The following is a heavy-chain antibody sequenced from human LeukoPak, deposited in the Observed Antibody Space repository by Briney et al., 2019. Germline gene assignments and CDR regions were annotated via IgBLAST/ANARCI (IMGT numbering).Heavy chain of an antibody. J-gene: IGHJ5*02. Sequence: RGSLRLSCAASGFIFSGYYMTWIRQAPGKGLEWVSYISSSGGITYYADSVKGRFTISRDNAKNSLYLEMNSLRDDDTAVYFCARTGGAGSPSDTWGQGTLVTVSS. D-gene: IGHD3-10*01. CDR1: GFIFSGYY. CDR3: ARTGGAGSPSDT. CDR2: ISSSGGIT. V-gene: IGHV3-11*01.